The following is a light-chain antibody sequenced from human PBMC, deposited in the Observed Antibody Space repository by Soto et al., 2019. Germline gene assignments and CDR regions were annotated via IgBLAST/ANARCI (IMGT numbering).Light chain of an antibody. J-gene: IGKJ1*01. Sequence: EIMLTQSPATLFLSPGERATLSCRASQSVSSYLAWYQQKPGQAPRLLIYDASNRATGIPARFSGSGSGTDFTLTISSLEPEDFAIYYGQQRGNWPLTFGQGTKVEFK. CDR1: QSVSSY. CDR3: QQRGNWPLT. V-gene: IGKV3-11*01. CDR2: DAS.